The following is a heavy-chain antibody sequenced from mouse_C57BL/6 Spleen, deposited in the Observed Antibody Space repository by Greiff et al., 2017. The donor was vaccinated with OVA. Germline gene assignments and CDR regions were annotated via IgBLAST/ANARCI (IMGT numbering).Heavy chain of an antibody. CDR3: ARENDYDEDAMDY. V-gene: IGHV1-81*01. J-gene: IGHJ4*01. D-gene: IGHD2-4*01. Sequence: VQLQESGAELARPGASVKLSCKASGYTFTSYGISWVKQRTGQGLEWIGEIYPRSGNTYYNEKFKGKATLTADKSSSTAYMELRSLTSEDSAVYFCARENDYDEDAMDYWGQGTSVTVSS. CDR2: IYPRSGNT. CDR1: GYTFTSYG.